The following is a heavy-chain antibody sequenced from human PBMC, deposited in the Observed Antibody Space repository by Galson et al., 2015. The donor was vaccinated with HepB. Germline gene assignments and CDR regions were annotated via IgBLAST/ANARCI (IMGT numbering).Heavy chain of an antibody. V-gene: IGHV5-51*01. CDR2: IYPTDSNV. CDR3: ARHGGAGFDF. CDR1: GSGFTSYW. D-gene: IGHD3-10*01. Sequence: QSGAEVTKPGESLRISCKASGSGFTSYWIGWVRQMPGKGLEWMGFIYPTDSNVRYSPSFQGQVTISADKSIITAYLQWSSLKASDTAMYYCARHGGAGFDFWGQGTQVTVSS. J-gene: IGHJ4*02.